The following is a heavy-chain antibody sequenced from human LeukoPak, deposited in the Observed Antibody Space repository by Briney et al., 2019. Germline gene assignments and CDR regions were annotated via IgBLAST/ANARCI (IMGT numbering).Heavy chain of an antibody. CDR2: IIPIFGTA. J-gene: IGHJ6*02. V-gene: IGHV1-69*06. Sequence: GASVKVSCKASGGTFSSYAISWVRQAPGQGLEWMGGIIPIFGTANYAQKFQGRVTITADKSTSTAYMELSSLRSEDTAVYYCARDRSGSYYSYYYYGMDVWGQGTTVTVSS. CDR3: ARDRSGSYYSYYYYGMDV. CDR1: GGTFSSYA. D-gene: IGHD1-26*01.